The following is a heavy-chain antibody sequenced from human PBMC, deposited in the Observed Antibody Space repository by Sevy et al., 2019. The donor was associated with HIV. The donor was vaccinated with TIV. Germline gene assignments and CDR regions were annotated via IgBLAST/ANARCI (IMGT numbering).Heavy chain of an antibody. D-gene: IGHD3-9*01. CDR1: GFTFSSYA. V-gene: IGHV3-30*04. J-gene: IGHJ6*02. CDR2: ISYDGSNK. CDR3: ARRAEHYDILTGYYYYGMDV. Sequence: GGSLRLSCAASGFTFSSYAMHWVRQAPGKGLEWVAVISYDGSNKYYADSVKGRFTISRDNSKNTLYLKMNSLRAEDTAVYYCARRAEHYDILTGYYYYGMDVWGQGTTVTVSS.